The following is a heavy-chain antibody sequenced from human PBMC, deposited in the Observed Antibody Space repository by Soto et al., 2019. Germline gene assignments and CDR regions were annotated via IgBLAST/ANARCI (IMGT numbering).Heavy chain of an antibody. D-gene: IGHD4-17*01. CDR2: ISSSSSYI. CDR3: ARVLPLYYGADFDY. J-gene: IGHJ4*02. CDR1: GFTSCNLW. V-gene: IGHV3-21*01. Sequence: PGRLLRVSCGAAGFTSCNLWMNRVSKDQGKGLEWVSSISSSSSYIYYADSVKGRFTISRDNAKNSLYLQMNSLRAEDTAVYYCARVLPLYYGADFDYWGQGTLVTVSS.